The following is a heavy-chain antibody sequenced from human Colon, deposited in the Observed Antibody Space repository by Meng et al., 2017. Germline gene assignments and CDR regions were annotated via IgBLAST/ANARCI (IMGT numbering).Heavy chain of an antibody. CDR2: IISSGNNI. CDR3: ARERAGYYYDY. D-gene: IGHD3-9*01. V-gene: IGHV3-21*01. Sequence: GESLKISCAASGFTFSPYTMDWVRQAPGKGLEWVASIISSGNNIYYADSVKGRFTISRDNAKNSLYLQMNSLRDEDTAVYYCARERAGYYYDYWGQGTLVTVSS. CDR1: GFTFSPYT. J-gene: IGHJ4*02.